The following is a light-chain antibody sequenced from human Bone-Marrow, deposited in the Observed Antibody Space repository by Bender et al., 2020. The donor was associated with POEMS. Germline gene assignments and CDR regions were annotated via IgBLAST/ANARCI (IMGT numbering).Light chain of an antibody. J-gene: IGLJ2*01. CDR3: QAWDSDTAI. CDR2: RNH. CDR1: DPNIGNNY. V-gene: IGLV1-47*01. Sequence: QSVLTQPPSVSGPPGQTVTISCSGSDPNIGNNYIYWYQQYPGTAPKLLISRNHQRPSTIPDRFSGSKSGTSGSLTVSGLLSEDEADYYCQAWDSDTAIFGGGTKLTVL.